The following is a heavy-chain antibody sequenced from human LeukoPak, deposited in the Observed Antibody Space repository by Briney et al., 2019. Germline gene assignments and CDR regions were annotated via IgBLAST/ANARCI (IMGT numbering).Heavy chain of an antibody. Sequence: GGSLRLSCAASGFTFSSCDMKWVRQAPGKGLEWVSSISSRSSYIFYADSVKGRFTISRDNAKKSLYLQMNSLRAEDTAVYYGASGVNYFDYWGQGTLVTVSS. CDR3: ASGVNYFDY. CDR1: GFTFSSCD. CDR2: ISSRSSYI. J-gene: IGHJ4*02. V-gene: IGHV3-21*01. D-gene: IGHD3-3*01.